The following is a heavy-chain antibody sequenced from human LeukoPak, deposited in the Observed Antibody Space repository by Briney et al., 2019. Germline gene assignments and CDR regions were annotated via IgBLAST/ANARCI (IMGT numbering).Heavy chain of an antibody. CDR2: IYPGDSDT. CDR1: GYIFTTYW. CDR3: ARRAPVAGTSDY. J-gene: IGHJ4*02. D-gene: IGHD6-19*01. Sequence: GESLKISCKGSGYIFTTYWIGWVRQMPGKGLEWMGIIYPGDSDTRYSPSFQGQVTISADKSISTAYLPWSSLKASDTAMYYCARRAPVAGTSDYWGQGTLVTVSS. V-gene: IGHV5-51*01.